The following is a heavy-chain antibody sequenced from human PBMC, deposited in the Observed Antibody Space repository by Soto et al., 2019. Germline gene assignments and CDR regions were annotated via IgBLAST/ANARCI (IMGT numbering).Heavy chain of an antibody. Sequence: GGSLRLSCAASGFTFSSFWMSWVRQAPGKGLEWVANIKQDGSEKYYVDSVKGRFTISRDNAKNSLYLQMNSLRAEDTAVYYCAREPYSSSSGFGYFDYWGQGTLVTVSS. V-gene: IGHV3-7*01. CDR2: IKQDGSEK. D-gene: IGHD6-6*01. CDR1: GFTFSSFW. J-gene: IGHJ4*02. CDR3: AREPYSSSSGFGYFDY.